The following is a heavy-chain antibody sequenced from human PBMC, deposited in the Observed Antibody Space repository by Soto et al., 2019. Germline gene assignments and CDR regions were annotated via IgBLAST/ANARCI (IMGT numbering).Heavy chain of an antibody. Sequence: EASVKVSCKASGYTFTGYYMHWVRQAPGQGLEWMGWINPNSGGTNYAQKFQGRVTMTRDTSISTAYMELSRLRSDDTAVYYCARDRRYSGYDPHYYYYGMDVWGQGTTVTVSS. V-gene: IGHV1-2*02. CDR2: INPNSGGT. CDR1: GYTFTGYY. J-gene: IGHJ6*02. CDR3: ARDRRYSGYDPHYYYYGMDV. D-gene: IGHD5-12*01.